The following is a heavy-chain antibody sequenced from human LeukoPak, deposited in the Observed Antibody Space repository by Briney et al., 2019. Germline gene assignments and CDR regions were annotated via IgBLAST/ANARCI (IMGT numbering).Heavy chain of an antibody. V-gene: IGHV3-23*01. CDR3: AKDEYDILTGYSSDYFDY. Sequence: GGSLRLSCAASGFTFSSYAMSWVRQAPGKGLEWVSAISGSGGSTYYADSVKGRFTISRDNSKNTLYLQMNSLRAEDTAVHYCAKDEYDILTGYSSDYFDYWGQGTLVTVSS. CDR2: ISGSGGST. D-gene: IGHD3-9*01. CDR1: GFTFSSYA. J-gene: IGHJ4*02.